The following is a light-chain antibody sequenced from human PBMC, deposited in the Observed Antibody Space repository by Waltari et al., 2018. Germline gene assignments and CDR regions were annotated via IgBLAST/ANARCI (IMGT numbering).Light chain of an antibody. V-gene: IGLV2-14*01. CDR1: SSDVGGYNF. CDR2: EVN. Sequence: QSALTQPASVSGSPGQSITISCTGTSSDVGGYNFVSWYQQHPGKVPKLIIYEVNNRPSGVSNRFSGSKSGHTASLTISGLQAEDEADYYCSSYTRHETGIFGGGTKLTVL. J-gene: IGLJ2*01. CDR3: SSYTRHETGI.